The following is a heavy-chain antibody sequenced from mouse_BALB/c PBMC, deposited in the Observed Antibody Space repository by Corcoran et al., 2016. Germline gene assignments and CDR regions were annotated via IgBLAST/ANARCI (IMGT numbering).Heavy chain of an antibody. CDR1: WDMFTHYG. CDR2: INTYTGEP. Sequence: QIQWVQYGPELKKNGATVQTSCTASWDMFTHYGVNWVKQAPGKGLQWMGWINTYTGEPTYADAFKGQFALSLETSASTASLQINNLKNEDTATYFCSRSYRYYAMDYWGQGTSVTVSS. J-gene: IGHJ4*01. V-gene: IGHV9-3-1*01. CDR3: SRSYRYYAMDY. D-gene: IGHD2-14*01.